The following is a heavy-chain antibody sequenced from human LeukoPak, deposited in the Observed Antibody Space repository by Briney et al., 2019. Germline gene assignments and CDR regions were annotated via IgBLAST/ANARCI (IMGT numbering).Heavy chain of an antibody. J-gene: IGHJ2*01. V-gene: IGHV4-34*01. CDR1: GGSFSGYY. Sequence: SETLSLTCAVYGGSFSGYYWSWIRQPPGKGLEWIGEINHSGSTNCNPSLKSRVTISVDTSKNQFSLKLSSVTAADTVVYYCARGARITAVYWYFDLRGRGTLVTVSS. CDR3: ARGARITAVYWYFDL. CDR2: INHSGST. D-gene: IGHD6-13*01.